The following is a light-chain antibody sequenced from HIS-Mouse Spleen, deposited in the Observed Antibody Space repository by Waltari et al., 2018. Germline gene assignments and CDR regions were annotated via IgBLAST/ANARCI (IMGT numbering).Light chain of an antibody. CDR3: CSYAGSSTYWV. CDR1: SRYVGGYNL. V-gene: IGLV2-23*01. Sequence: QSALTQPASVSGSPGQANTISCTGTSRYVGGYNLVSWYQQHPGKAPKLMIYEGSKRPSGVSNRFSGSKSGNTASLTISGLQAEDEADYYCCSYAGSSTYWVFGGGTKLTVL. J-gene: IGLJ3*02. CDR2: EGS.